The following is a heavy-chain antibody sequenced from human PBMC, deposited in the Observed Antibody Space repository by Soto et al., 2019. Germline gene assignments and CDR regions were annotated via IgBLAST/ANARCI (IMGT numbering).Heavy chain of an antibody. CDR3: ARLIGNSWLDS. Sequence: PSQTLSLTCAISGDSVSSDSAAWSWIRQSPSRGLEWLGRTYYRSKWYHDYAASVKSRMTINPDISTNQFSLQLNSVTPDDTAVYYCARLIGNSWLDSWGQGTLVTVSS. D-gene: IGHD2-8*01. V-gene: IGHV6-1*01. CDR2: TYYRSKWYH. CDR1: GDSVSSDSAA. J-gene: IGHJ5*01.